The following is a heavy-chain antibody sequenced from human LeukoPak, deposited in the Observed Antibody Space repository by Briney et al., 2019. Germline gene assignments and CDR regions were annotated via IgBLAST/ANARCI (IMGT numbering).Heavy chain of an antibody. CDR3: AKVMTRTMVRGVPPSDY. J-gene: IGHJ4*02. CDR1: GFTFSSYA. Sequence: GGSLRLSCAASGFTFSSYAMSWVRQAPGKGLDWVSAISGSGGSTYYADSVKGRFTISRDNSKNTLYLQMNSLRAEDTAVYYCAKVMTRTMVRGVPPSDYWGQGTLVTVSS. V-gene: IGHV3-23*01. CDR2: ISGSGGST. D-gene: IGHD3-10*01.